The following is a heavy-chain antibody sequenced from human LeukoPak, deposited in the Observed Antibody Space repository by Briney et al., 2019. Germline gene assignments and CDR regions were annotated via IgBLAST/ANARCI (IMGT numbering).Heavy chain of an antibody. D-gene: IGHD3-10*01. V-gene: IGHV1-18*01. J-gene: IGHJ4*02. Sequence: ASVKVSCKASGYTFTSYGISWVRRAPGQGLEWMGWISAYNGNTNYAQKLQGRVTMTTDTSTSTAYMELRSLRSDDTAVYYCARDTTSYYGSGTSDYWGQGTLVTVSS. CDR2: ISAYNGNT. CDR3: ARDTTSYYGSGTSDY. CDR1: GYTFTSYG.